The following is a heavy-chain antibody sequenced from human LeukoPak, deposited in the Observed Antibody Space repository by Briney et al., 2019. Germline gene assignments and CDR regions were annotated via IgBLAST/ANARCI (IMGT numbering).Heavy chain of an antibody. J-gene: IGHJ3*02. CDR1: GGSFSGYY. V-gene: IGHV4-34*01. CDR2: INHSGST. D-gene: IGHD1-14*01. Sequence: KASETLSLTCAVYGGSFSGYYWSWIRQPPGKGLEWIGEINHSGSTNYNPSLKSRVTISVDTSKNQFSLKLGSVTAADTAVYYCARHRTAINKYGPYDAFDMWGQGTMVTVSS. CDR3: ARHRTAINKYGPYDAFDM.